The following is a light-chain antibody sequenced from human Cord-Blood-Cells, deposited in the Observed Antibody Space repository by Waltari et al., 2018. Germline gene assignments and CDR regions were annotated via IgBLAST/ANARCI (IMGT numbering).Light chain of an antibody. V-gene: IGLV2-14*01. J-gene: IGLJ3*02. CDR2: DVS. CDR1: SPDVSGYDY. Sequence: SALTQPASVSGSPDPSVPISCTGTSPDVSGYDYVSCYQQHPGKAPKLMIYDVSNRPSGVSNRFSGSKSGNTASLTISGLQAEDEADYYCSSYTSSSTPWVFGGGTKLTVL. CDR3: SSYTSSSTPWV.